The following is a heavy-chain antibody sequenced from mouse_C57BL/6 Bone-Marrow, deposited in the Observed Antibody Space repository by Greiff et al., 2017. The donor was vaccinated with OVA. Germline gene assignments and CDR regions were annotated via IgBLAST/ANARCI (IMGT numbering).Heavy chain of an antibody. CDR1: GYTFTSYW. Sequence: QVQLKQPGAELVKPGASVKLSCKASGYTFTSYWMHWVKQRPGQGLEWIGMIHPNSGSTNYNEKFKSKATLTVDKSSSTAYMQLSSLTSEDSAVYYCARGYDYDGPLDYWGQGTSVTVSS. CDR2: IHPNSGST. D-gene: IGHD2-4*01. V-gene: IGHV1-64*01. CDR3: ARGYDYDGPLDY. J-gene: IGHJ4*01.